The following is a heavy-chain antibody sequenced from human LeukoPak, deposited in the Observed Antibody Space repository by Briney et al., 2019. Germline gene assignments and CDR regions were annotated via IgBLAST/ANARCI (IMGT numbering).Heavy chain of an antibody. Sequence: KSSETLSLTCTVSGGSITSSSYYWGWIRQPPGKGLEWIGTIYYSGSTYYNPSLRSRVTISADTSKNQFSLKLTSVTAADTAVYYCARHRSNYGPYYFDYWGQGTLVTVSS. CDR3: ARHRSNYGPYYFDY. CDR1: GGSITSSSYY. D-gene: IGHD4-11*01. V-gene: IGHV4-39*01. CDR2: IYYSGST. J-gene: IGHJ4*02.